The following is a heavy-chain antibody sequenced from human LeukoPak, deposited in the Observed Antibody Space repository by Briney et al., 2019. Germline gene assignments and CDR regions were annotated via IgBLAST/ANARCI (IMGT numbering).Heavy chain of an antibody. Sequence: SETLSLTCTVSGGSISSGGYYWSWIRQHPGKGLEWIGYIYYSGSTYYNPSLKSRVAISVDTSKNQFSLKLSSVTAADTAVYYCARDAVIAAAGTTYGMDVWGQGTTVTVSS. V-gene: IGHV4-31*03. CDR2: IYYSGST. CDR3: ARDAVIAAAGTTYGMDV. J-gene: IGHJ6*02. D-gene: IGHD6-13*01. CDR1: GGSISSGGYY.